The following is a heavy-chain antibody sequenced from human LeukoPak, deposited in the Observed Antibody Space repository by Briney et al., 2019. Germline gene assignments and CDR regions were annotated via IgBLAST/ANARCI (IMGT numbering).Heavy chain of an antibody. V-gene: IGHV3-23*01. CDR3: ANSDDPAMVVL. J-gene: IGHJ4*02. CDR2: ISGSGGST. D-gene: IGHD5-18*01. CDR1: GFAFSSYA. Sequence: PGGSLRLSCAASGFAFSSYAMSWVRQAPGKGLEWVSAISGSGGSTYYADSVKGRFTISRDNSKNTLYLQMNSLRAEDTAVYYCANSDDPAMVVLWGQGTLVTVSS.